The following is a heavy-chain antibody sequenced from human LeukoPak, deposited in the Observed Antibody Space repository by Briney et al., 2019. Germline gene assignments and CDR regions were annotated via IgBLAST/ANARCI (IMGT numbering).Heavy chain of an antibody. Sequence: PGGSLRLSCAASGFTFSSYAMSWVRQAPGKGLEWVSAISGSGGSTYYADSVKGRFTISRDNSKNSLYLQMNSLRAEDTAVYYCARDFPLPGMVRGTFDYWGQGTLVTVSS. CDR2: ISGSGGST. CDR3: ARDFPLPGMVRGTFDY. V-gene: IGHV3-23*01. D-gene: IGHD3-10*01. CDR1: GFTFSSYA. J-gene: IGHJ4*02.